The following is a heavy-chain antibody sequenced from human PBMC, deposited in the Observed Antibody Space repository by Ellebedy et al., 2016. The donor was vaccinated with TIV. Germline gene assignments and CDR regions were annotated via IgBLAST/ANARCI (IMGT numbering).Heavy chain of an antibody. V-gene: IGHV5-51*01. CDR1: GYSLTSYW. CDR2: IYPGDSET. D-gene: IGHD2-8*01. J-gene: IGHJ4*02. Sequence: GESLKISCKCSGYSLTSYWIGWVRQMPGKGLEWMGIIYPGDSETSYSPSFQGQVTFSADKSTGTAYLQWISLKASDTAMYYCARILIPGAVADYWGQGTLVTVSS. CDR3: ARILIPGAVADY.